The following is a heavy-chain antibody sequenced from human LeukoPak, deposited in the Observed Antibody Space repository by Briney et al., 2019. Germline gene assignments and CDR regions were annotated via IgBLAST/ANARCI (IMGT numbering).Heavy chain of an antibody. D-gene: IGHD2-15*01. CDR3: ARDSSGYRSGGSCYEVY. CDR1: GGSFSGYY. CDR2: KDYSGST. Sequence: SETLSLTCAVYGGSFSGYYWSWIRQPPGKGLEWIGYKDYSGSTNYNRSLKSRVTISVDTSKNQFSLKLSSVTAADTAVYYCARDSSGYRSGGSCYEVYWGQGTLVTVSS. V-gene: IGHV4-59*12. J-gene: IGHJ4*02.